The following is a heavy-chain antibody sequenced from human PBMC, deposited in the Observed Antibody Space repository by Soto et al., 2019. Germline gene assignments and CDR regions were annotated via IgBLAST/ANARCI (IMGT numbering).Heavy chain of an antibody. V-gene: IGHV3-53*01. J-gene: IGHJ4*02. CDR1: GFTVSSNY. D-gene: IGHD3-10*01. CDR2: IYSGGST. CDR3: ARTRYGSGSYPFDY. Sequence: PGGSLRLSCAASGFTVSSNYMSWVRQAPGKGLEWVSVIYSGGSTYYADSVKGRFTISRDNSKNTLYLQMNSLRAEDTAVYYCARTRYGSGSYPFDYWGQGTLVTVSS.